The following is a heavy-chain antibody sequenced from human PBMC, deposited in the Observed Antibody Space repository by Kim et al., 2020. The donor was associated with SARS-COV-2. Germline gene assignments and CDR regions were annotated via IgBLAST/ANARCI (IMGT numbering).Heavy chain of an antibody. CDR1: GGSISSTTYY. J-gene: IGHJ3*02. CDR2: IYYTGSA. V-gene: IGHV4-39*01. CDR3: ARHFDHPIGFDI. Sequence: SETLSLTCSASGGSISSTTYYWGWVRQPPGKGLEWIGTIYYTGSAKYNPSLKSRVSLSVDTSKNHFSLKMSSVTAAHTAAYYCARHFDHPIGFDIWGQGT.